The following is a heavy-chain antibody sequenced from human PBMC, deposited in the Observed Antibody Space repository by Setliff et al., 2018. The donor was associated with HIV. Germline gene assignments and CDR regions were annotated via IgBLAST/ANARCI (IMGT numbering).Heavy chain of an antibody. V-gene: IGHV4-61*09. CDR3: ARVGYHGSGRYSFDY. CDR1: GGSISSGSYY. CDR2: IHTSGST. Sequence: SETLSLTCTVSGGSISSGSYYWSWIRQPAGKGLEWIGHIHTSGSTKYNPSLKSRVTISADTSKNQFSLNLSSVTAAETAVYYCARVGYHGSGRYSFDYWGQGTLGTVSS. D-gene: IGHD3-10*01. J-gene: IGHJ4*02.